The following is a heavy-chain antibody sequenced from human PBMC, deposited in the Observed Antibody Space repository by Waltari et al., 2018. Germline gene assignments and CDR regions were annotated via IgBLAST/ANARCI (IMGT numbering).Heavy chain of an antibody. CDR1: GYTFTDYF. V-gene: IGHV1-2*06. J-gene: IGHJ4*02. Sequence: QLQLLQSGAEVKRPGASVRVSCQTSGYTFTDYFLHWVRQAPGQGPEWVGRIDPKTGVTSYPPKFQDRLNMTRDTSISTAYRELSSLTSDDTAVYYCARKCSSTSCPYDYWGQGTLVTVSS. CDR3: ARKCSSTSCPYDY. D-gene: IGHD2-2*01. CDR2: IDPKTGVT.